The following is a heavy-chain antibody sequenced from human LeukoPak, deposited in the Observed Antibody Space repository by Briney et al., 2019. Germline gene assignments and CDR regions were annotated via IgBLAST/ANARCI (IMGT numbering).Heavy chain of an antibody. CDR2: ISSSSSYI. CDR3: AREAWIVLMVDV. D-gene: IGHD2-8*01. V-gene: IGHV3-21*01. Sequence: PGGSLRLSCAASGFTFSSYSMNWVRQAPGKGLEWVSSISSSSSYIYYADSVKGRFTISRDSAKNSLYLQMNSLRAEDTAVYYCAREAWIVLMVDVWGKGTTVTVSS. J-gene: IGHJ6*04. CDR1: GFTFSSYS.